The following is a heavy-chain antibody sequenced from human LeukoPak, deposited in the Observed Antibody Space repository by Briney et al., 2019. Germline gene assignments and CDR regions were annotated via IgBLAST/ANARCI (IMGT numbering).Heavy chain of an antibody. CDR3: ARHVRAAAGTGIDY. J-gene: IGHJ4*02. CDR1: GGSLNGYY. V-gene: IGHV4-59*08. D-gene: IGHD6-13*01. Sequence: SETLSLTCAVYGGSLNGYYWSWIWQPPGKGLEWIGYIYYSGSTNYNPSLKSRVTISVDTSKNQFSLKLSSVTAADTAVYYCARHVRAAAGTGIDYWGQGTLVTVSS. CDR2: IYYSGST.